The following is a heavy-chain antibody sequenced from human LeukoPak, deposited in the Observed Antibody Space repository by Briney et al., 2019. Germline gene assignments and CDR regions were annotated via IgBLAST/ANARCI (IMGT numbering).Heavy chain of an antibody. Sequence: GASVKVSCQVSGYTVTELSIHWVRQAPGKGLEWMGGFDPEDGETIYAQKFQGRVTMTEDTSTDTAYMELSSLRSEDTAVYYCATDSWYGSGSRNWFDPWGQGTLVTVSS. CDR2: FDPEDGET. V-gene: IGHV1-24*01. D-gene: IGHD3-10*01. J-gene: IGHJ5*02. CDR1: GYTVTELS. CDR3: ATDSWYGSGSRNWFDP.